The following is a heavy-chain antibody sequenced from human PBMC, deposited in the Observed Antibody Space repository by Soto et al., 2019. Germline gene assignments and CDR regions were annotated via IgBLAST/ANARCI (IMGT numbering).Heavy chain of an antibody. J-gene: IGHJ4*02. D-gene: IGHD5-12*01. CDR1: GYSFTSYW. V-gene: IGHV5-51*01. CDR3: ARHQGMATIPSENDY. Sequence: PGASLKISCKGSGYSFTSYWIGWVRQMPGKGLEWMGIIYPGDSDTRYSPSFQGQVTISAAKSISTAYLQWSSLKASDTAMYYCARHQGMATIPSENDYWGQGTLVTVSS. CDR2: IYPGDSDT.